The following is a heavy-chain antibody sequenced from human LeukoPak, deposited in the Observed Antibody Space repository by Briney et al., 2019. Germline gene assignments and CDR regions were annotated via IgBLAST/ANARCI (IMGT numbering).Heavy chain of an antibody. CDR2: IYSGGST. D-gene: IGHD6-13*01. J-gene: IGHJ1*01. CDR3: ARDLVAAADHEYFQH. V-gene: IGHV3-53*01. Sequence: PAGGSLRLSCAASGFTVSSNYMSWVRQAPGKGLEWVSVIYSGGSTYYADSVKGRFTISRDNSKNTLYLQMNSLRAEDTAVYYCARDLVAAADHEYFQHWGQGTLVTVSS. CDR1: GFTVSSNY.